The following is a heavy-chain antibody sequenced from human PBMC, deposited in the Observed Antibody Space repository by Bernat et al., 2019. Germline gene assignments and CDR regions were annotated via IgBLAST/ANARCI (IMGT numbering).Heavy chain of an antibody. CDR2: IWYDGSNK. Sequence: QVQLVESGGGVVQPGRSLRLSCAASGFTFSSYGMHWVRQAPGKGLEWVAVIWYDGSNKYYADSVKGRFTISRDNSKNTLYLQMNSLRAEDTAVYYCARGEGRQLGDDGIDVWGQGTTVTVSS. D-gene: IGHD5-18*01. V-gene: IGHV3-33*01. J-gene: IGHJ3*01. CDR1: GFTFSSYG. CDR3: ARGEGRQLGDDGIDV.